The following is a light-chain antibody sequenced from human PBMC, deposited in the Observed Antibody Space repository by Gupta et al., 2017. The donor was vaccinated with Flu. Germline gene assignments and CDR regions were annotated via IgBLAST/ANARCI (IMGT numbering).Light chain of an antibody. CDR3: AAWDDSLNGRV. V-gene: IGLV1-44*01. CDR1: RSNIGSNT. CDR2: SNN. Sequence: HSVLPHPPSASVPPGPRVTISCSGSRSNIGSNTVNCYQQLPGTAPKLLIYSNNQRPSGVPDRFSGSKSGTSASLAISGLQAEDEADYYCAAWDDSLNGRVFGGGTKLTVL. J-gene: IGLJ3*02.